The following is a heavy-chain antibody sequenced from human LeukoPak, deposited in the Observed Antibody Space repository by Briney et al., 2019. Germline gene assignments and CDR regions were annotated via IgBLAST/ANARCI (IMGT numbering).Heavy chain of an antibody. J-gene: IGHJ4*02. CDR1: GFTFSSYA. CDR3: ASSPDSSGYRGYFDY. V-gene: IGHV3-30-3*01. CDR2: ISYDGSNK. Sequence: GGSLRLSCAASGFTFSSYAMHWVRQAPGKGLGWVAVISYDGSNKYCADSVKGRFTISRDNSKNTLYLQTSNLRTEDTAVYYCASSPDSSGYRGYFDYWGQGSPVTVSP. D-gene: IGHD3-22*01.